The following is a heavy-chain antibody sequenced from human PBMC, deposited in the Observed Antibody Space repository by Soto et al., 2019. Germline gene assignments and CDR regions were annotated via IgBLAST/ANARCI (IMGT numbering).Heavy chain of an antibody. J-gene: IGHJ4*02. CDR2: INPSGGST. CDR3: ARDRGQLRDHVETATIRLAQDY. D-gene: IGHD5-12*01. Sequence: ASVKVSCKASGYTFTSYYMHWVRQAPGQGLEWMGIINPSGGSTSYAQKFQGRVTMTRDTSTSTVYMELSSLRSEDTAVYYCARDRGQLRDHVETATIRLAQDYWGQGTLVTVSS. CDR1: GYTFTSYY. V-gene: IGHV1-46*01.